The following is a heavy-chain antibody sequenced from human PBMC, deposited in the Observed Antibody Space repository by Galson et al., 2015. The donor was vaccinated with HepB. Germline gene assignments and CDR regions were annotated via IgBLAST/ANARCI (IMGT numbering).Heavy chain of an antibody. V-gene: IGHV4/OR15-8*02. J-gene: IGHJ4*02. Sequence: GETKYNPSLTGRLTISMDNSENQFSLTLESVTAADTAIYFCTRNKNLGAFLDSWGQGMLVTVSS. CDR3: TRNKNLGAFLDS. D-gene: IGHD1/OR15-1a*01. CDR2: GET.